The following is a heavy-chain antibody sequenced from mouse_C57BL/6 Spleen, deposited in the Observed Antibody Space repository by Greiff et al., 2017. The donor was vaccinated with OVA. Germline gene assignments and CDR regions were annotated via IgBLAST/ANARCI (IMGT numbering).Heavy chain of an antibody. CDR2: ISSGSSTI. J-gene: IGHJ2*01. V-gene: IGHV5-17*01. CDR3: ARWGVPYFDY. CDR1: GFTFSDYG. D-gene: IGHD2-14*01. Sequence: EVKVEESGGGLVKPGGSLKLSCAASGFTFSDYGMHWVRQAPEKGLEWVAYISSGSSTIYYADTVKGRFTISRDNAKNTLFLQMTSLRSEDTAMYYCARWGVPYFDYWGQGTTLTVSS.